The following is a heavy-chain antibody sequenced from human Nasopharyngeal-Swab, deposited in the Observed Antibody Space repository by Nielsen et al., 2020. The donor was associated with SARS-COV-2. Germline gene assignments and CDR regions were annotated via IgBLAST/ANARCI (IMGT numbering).Heavy chain of an antibody. D-gene: IGHD6-19*01. V-gene: IGHV1-2*04. Sequence: WVRQAPGQGLEWMGWINPKSGGTDYAQKFQGWVTMTRDTSTSTVYMELSSLRSEDTAVYYCARELHSSGWGTPHWYFDLWGRGTLVTVSS. CDR3: ARELHSSGWGTPHWYFDL. J-gene: IGHJ2*01. CDR2: INPKSGGT.